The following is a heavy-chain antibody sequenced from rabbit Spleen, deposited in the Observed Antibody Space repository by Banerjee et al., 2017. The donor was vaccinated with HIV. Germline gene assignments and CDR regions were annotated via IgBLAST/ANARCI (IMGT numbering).Heavy chain of an antibody. Sequence: QSLEESGGDLVKPGASLTLTCTASGFSFSSTYYMCWVRQAPGKGLEWIACIDTGSSDNTYYANWAKGRFTISKTSSTTVTLQMTSLTAADTATYFCARDLVAVIGWNFNLWGPGTLVTVS. CDR2: IDTGSSDNT. CDR3: ARDLVAVIGWNFNL. J-gene: IGHJ4*01. D-gene: IGHD1-1*01. V-gene: IGHV1S40*01. CDR1: GFSFSSTYY.